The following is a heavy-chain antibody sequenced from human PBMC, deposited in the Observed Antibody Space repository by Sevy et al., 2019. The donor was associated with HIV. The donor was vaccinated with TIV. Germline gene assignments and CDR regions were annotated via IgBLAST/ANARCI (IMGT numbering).Heavy chain of an antibody. V-gene: IGHV1-2*06. CDR2: INPISGGT. Sequence: ASVKVSCKTSGYAFTGYWIHWVRQAPGQGLEWMGRINPISGGTDDSHKFQGRVIMTRDTSISTAYLEVRRLTSDDTAVYYCARAQTDFCMGGMDVWGQGTTVTVSS. J-gene: IGHJ6*02. CDR1: GYAFTGYW. D-gene: IGHD3-3*01. CDR3: ARAQTDFCMGGMDV.